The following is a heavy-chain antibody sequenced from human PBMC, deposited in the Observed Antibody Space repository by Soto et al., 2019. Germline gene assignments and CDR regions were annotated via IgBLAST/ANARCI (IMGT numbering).Heavy chain of an antibody. Sequence: HPGGSLRLSCAASGFTFSSYWMHWVRQAPGKGLVWVSRINSDGSSTSYADSVKGRFTISRDNAKNTLYLQMNSLRAEDTAVYYCARAGYCSGGSCYETLVFDYWGQGTLVTVSS. J-gene: IGHJ4*02. CDR3: ARAGYCSGGSCYETLVFDY. D-gene: IGHD2-15*01. V-gene: IGHV3-74*01. CDR1: GFTFSSYW. CDR2: INSDGSST.